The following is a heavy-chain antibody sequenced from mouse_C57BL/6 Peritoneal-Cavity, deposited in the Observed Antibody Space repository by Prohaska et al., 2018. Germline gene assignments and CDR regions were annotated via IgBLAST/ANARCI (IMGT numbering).Heavy chain of an antibody. CDR3: GGNRDAMGY. D-gene: IGHD2-1*01. CDR2: IYPSDSAH. CDR1: GYTFASYL. J-gene: IGHJ4*01. V-gene: IGHV1-61*01. Sequence: QVQLQQPRAELVRPGSSVKLSCKASGYTFASYLLDWVKQRPGQGLEWIGNIYPSDSAHTYNQTFTNKATLSADRTCSRAYLQGSSLPSEESAVHYRGGNRDAMGYWGKGPSV.